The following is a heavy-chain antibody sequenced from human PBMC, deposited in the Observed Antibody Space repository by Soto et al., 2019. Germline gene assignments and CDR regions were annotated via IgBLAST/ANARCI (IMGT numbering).Heavy chain of an antibody. D-gene: IGHD3-22*01. CDR1: AGTFSSYA. J-gene: IGHJ4*02. Sequence: SVKVSCKASAGTFSSYAISWVRQAPGQGLEWMGGIIPIFGTANYAQKFQGRVTITRDTSAITAYMELSSLRSEDTAVYYCARDWTHYDSSGPGDYWGQGTLVTVSS. CDR3: ARDWTHYDSSGPGDY. V-gene: IGHV1-69*05. CDR2: IIPIFGTA.